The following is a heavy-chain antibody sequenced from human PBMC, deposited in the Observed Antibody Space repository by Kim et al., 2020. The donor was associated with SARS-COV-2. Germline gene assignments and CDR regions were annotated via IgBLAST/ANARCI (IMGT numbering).Heavy chain of an antibody. V-gene: IGHV3-23*01. D-gene: IGHD6-13*01. CDR1: GFAFSTYA. J-gene: IGHJ1*01. CDR3: AKGSTDPGVAAAGFTH. CDR2: ISGSGVST. Sequence: GGSLRLSCAASGFAFSTYAMSWVRQAPGKGLEWVSSISGSGVSTHYADSVKGRFTISRDNSKNTLDLQMHSLRAEDTAVYYCAKGSTDPGVAAAGFTHCGEGTLVSVSA.